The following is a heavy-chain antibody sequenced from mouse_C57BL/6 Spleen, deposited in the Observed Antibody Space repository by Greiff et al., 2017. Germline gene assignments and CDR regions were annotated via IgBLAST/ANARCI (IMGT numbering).Heavy chain of an antibody. CDR3: ARSGVVAYFDY. CDR1: GYTFTSYW. D-gene: IGHD1-1*01. CDR2: IHPNSGST. Sequence: QVQLKQPGAELVKPGASVKLSCKASGYTFTSYWMHWVKQRPGQGLEWIGMIHPNSGSTNYNEKFKSKATLTVDKSSSTAYMQLSSLTSEDSAVYYCARSGVVAYFDYWGQGTTLTVSS. V-gene: IGHV1-64*01. J-gene: IGHJ2*01.